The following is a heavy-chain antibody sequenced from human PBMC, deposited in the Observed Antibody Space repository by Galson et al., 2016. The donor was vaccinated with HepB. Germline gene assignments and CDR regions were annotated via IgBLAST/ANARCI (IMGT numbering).Heavy chain of an antibody. Sequence: SLRLSCAVSGFIFSDYAMHWVRQAPGKGLEWVAVISYDGSEEFYADSLKGRFTISRDNAQNSLYLQMNSLRAEDTALYYCAKGFDSRRDGWYNYWGQGTLVTVSS. CDR1: GFIFSDYA. V-gene: IGHV3-30*01. CDR3: AKGFDSRRDGWYNY. J-gene: IGHJ4*02. CDR2: ISYDGSEE. D-gene: IGHD6-19*01.